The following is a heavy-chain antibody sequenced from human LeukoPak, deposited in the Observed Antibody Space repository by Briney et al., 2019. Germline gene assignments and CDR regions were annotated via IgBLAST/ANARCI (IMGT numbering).Heavy chain of an antibody. V-gene: IGHV5-51*01. Sequence: GESLKISCKGSGYNFTSYWIGWVRQMPVKGLEWMGIIYPGDSDTRYSPSFQGQVTISADKSISTAYLQWSSLKASDTAMYYCAVPLTGYLRGDAFDIWGQGTMVTVSS. CDR3: AVPLTGYLRGDAFDI. J-gene: IGHJ3*02. CDR1: GYNFTSYW. CDR2: IYPGDSDT. D-gene: IGHD3-9*01.